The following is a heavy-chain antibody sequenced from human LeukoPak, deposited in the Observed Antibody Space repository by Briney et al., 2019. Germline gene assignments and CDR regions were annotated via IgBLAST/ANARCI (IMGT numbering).Heavy chain of an antibody. V-gene: IGHV3-7*04. CDR3: AREVLTSGGVCDY. CDR1: GFTFSDYW. CDR2: IKQDGSEK. D-gene: IGHD3-16*01. Sequence: GGSLRPSCAASGFTFSDYWMSWVRQAPGGGLEWVANIKQDGSEKHYVDSVKGRFTISRDNAKKSLYLQMNSLRAEDMAVYYCAREVLTSGGVCDYWGQGALVTVSS. J-gene: IGHJ4*02.